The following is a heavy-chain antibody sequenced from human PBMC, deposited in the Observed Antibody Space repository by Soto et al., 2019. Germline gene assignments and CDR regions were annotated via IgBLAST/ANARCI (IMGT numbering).Heavy chain of an antibody. CDR1: GFTFSSYG. Sequence: PGGSLRLSCAASGFTFSSYGMHWVRQAPGKGLEWVAVISHDGSNKYYADSVKGRFTISRDNSKNTLYLQMNSLRAEDTAVYYCAKPFSITIFGVVHEGPDNWGQGTLVTVSS. J-gene: IGHJ4*02. CDR3: AKPFSITIFGVVHEGPDN. V-gene: IGHV3-30*18. CDR2: ISHDGSNK. D-gene: IGHD3-3*01.